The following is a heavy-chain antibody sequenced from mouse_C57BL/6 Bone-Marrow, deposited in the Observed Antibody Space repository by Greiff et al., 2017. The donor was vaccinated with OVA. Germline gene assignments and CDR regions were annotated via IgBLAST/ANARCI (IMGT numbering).Heavy chain of an antibody. D-gene: IGHD2-4*01. CDR2: IWTGGGT. CDR1: GFSLTSYA. CDR3: ARVYYDYYYAMDY. Sequence: VMLVESGPGLVAPSQSLSITCTVSGFSLTSYAISWVRQPPGKGLEWLGVIWTGGGTNYNSALKSRLSISKDNSKSQVFLKMNSLQTDDTARYYCARVYYDYYYAMDYWGQGTSVTVSS. V-gene: IGHV2-9-1*01. J-gene: IGHJ4*01.